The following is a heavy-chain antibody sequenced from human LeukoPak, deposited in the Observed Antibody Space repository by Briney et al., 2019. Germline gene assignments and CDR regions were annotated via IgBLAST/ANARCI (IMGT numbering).Heavy chain of an antibody. CDR2: INPNSGGT. V-gene: IGHV1-2*02. CDR1: GYTFTGYY. D-gene: IGHD1-7*01. CDR3: ARDTQLELLRV. J-gene: IGHJ4*02. Sequence: GASVKVSCKASGYTFTGYYMHWVRQAPGQGLEWMGWINPNSGGTNYAQKFQGRVTMTRDTSTSTVYMELSSLRSEDTAVYYCARDTQLELLRVWGQGTLVTVSS.